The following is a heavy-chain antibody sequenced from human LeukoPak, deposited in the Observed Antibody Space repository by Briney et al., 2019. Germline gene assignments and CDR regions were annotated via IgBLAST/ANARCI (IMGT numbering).Heavy chain of an antibody. CDR1: GYSIISGYH. D-gene: IGHD6-19*01. CDR3: ATDEGWPTEYFQH. Sequence: PSETLSLTCCVSGYSIISGYHWAWIRQPPGKGPEWVGSIYRDGSTYYNPSLKSRITMSVDTSKNQFSLEVNSVTAADTAVYYCATDEGWPTEYFQHWGQGTLVTASS. V-gene: IGHV4-38-2*02. J-gene: IGHJ1*01. CDR2: IYRDGST.